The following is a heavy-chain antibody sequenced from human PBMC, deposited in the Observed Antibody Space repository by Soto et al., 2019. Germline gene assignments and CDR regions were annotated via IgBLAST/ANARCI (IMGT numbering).Heavy chain of an antibody. CDR1: GFTFSSYW. D-gene: IGHD3-10*01. Sequence: GGYLRLSCAASGFTFSSYWMSWVRQAPGKGLEWVANIKQDGSDKYYVDSVKGRFTISRDNAKKSLYLQMNSLRAEDTAVYYCAREGITILRGVFITKLIDYCGQGNLVIVSS. CDR3: AREGITILRGVFITKLIDY. V-gene: IGHV3-7*01. CDR2: IKQDGSDK. J-gene: IGHJ4*02.